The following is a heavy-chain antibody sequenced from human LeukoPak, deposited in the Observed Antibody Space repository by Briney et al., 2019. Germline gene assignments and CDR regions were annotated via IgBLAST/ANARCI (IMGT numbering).Heavy chain of an antibody. J-gene: IGHJ2*01. CDR1: GFTLSSFA. D-gene: IGHD3-16*01. V-gene: IGHV3-30-3*01. CDR2: MSYDGSND. Sequence: GGSLRLSCAASGFTLSSFAMHWVRQAPGKGREWLAVMSYDGSNDYYAGSLKGRLSMSRDNSRNTLSLQIKSLRPDDTAVYYCARDAGGAFYWYFDLWGRGTLVTVSS. CDR3: ARDAGGAFYWYFDL.